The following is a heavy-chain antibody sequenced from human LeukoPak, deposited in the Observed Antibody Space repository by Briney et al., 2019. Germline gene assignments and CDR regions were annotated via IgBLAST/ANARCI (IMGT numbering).Heavy chain of an antibody. CDR2: INPNSGGT. D-gene: IGHD6-6*01. Sequence: ASVKVSCKASGYTFTGYYMHWVRQAPGQGLEWMGRINPNSGGTNYAQEFQGRVTMTRDTSISTAYMELSRLRSDGTAVYYCARESRPDSSSSEGFDHWGQGTLVTVSS. CDR1: GYTFTGYY. V-gene: IGHV1-2*06. CDR3: ARESRPDSSSSEGFDH. J-gene: IGHJ4*02.